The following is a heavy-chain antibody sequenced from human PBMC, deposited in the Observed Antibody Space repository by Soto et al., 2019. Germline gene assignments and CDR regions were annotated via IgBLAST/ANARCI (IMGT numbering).Heavy chain of an antibody. CDR1: GYSFTSYG. D-gene: IGHD1-7*01. V-gene: IGHV1-3*01. CDR2: INACNGDT. J-gene: IGHJ6*02. CDR3: ARERYNWNYERYYYGMDV. Sequence: QVQLVQSGAEVKKPGASVKVSCKASGYSFTSYGVHWVRQAPGQRLEWMGRINACNGDTEHPQKFQGRVTITRDTSANTAYMELGRPRSEDTAVYYCARERYNWNYERYYYGMDVWGQGTTVTVSS.